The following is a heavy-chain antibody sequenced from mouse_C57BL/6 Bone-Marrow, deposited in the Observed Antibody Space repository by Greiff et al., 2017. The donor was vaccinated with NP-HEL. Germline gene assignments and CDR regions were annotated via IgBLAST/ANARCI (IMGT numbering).Heavy chain of an antibody. V-gene: IGHV5-4*01. D-gene: IGHD1-1*01. CDR2: ISDGGSYT. Sequence: EVKLVESGGGLVKPGGSLKLSCAASGFTFSSYAMSWVRQTPEKRLAWVATISDGGSYTYYPDNVKGRFTISRDNAKNNLYLQMSHLKSEDTAMYYCARDRRLLYAMDYWGQGTSVTVSS. CDR3: ARDRRLLYAMDY. J-gene: IGHJ4*01. CDR1: GFTFSSYA.